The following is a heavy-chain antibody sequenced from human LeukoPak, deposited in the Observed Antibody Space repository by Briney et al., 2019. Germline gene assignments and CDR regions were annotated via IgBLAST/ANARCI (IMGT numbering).Heavy chain of an antibody. D-gene: IGHD3-22*01. CDR3: ARDLGQYYDTSDNWFDP. J-gene: IGHJ5*02. Sequence: GGSLRLSCAASGFTFSSYEMNWVRQAPGKGLEWVSSISRSATTIYYADSVKGRFTISRDNAKNTLNLQMNSLRAEDTAVYYCARDLGQYYDTSDNWFDPWGQGTLVTVSS. CDR1: GFTFSSYE. V-gene: IGHV3-48*03. CDR2: ISRSATTI.